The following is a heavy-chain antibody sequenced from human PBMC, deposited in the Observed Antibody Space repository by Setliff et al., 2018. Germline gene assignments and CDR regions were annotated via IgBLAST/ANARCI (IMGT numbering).Heavy chain of an antibody. CDR2: IRHDESDI. Sequence: PGGSLRLSCAASGFTFRGFAMHWVRQAPGKGLEWVAFIRHDESDIYYTNSVKGRFTVSRDNSKNTLYLQMNSLRAEDTAVYYCAKDPRGDYNFWSGYFGPYFDYWGQGTLVTVS. J-gene: IGHJ4*02. CDR1: GFTFRGFA. CDR3: AKDPRGDYNFWSGYFGPYFDY. V-gene: IGHV3-30*02. D-gene: IGHD3-3*01.